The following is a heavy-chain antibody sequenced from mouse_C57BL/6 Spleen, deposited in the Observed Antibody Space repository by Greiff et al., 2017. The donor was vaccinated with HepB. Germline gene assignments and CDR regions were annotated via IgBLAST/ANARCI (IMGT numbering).Heavy chain of an antibody. D-gene: IGHD2-3*01. Sequence: DVMLVESGGGLVKPGGSLKLSCAASGFTFSDYGMHWVRQAPEKGLEWVAYISSGSSTIYYADTVKGRFTISRDNAKNTLFLQMTSRRSEDTAMYYCARPPRWPFWYFDVWGTGTTVTVSS. CDR1: GFTFSDYG. CDR3: ARPPRWPFWYFDV. CDR2: ISSGSSTI. J-gene: IGHJ1*03. V-gene: IGHV5-17*01.